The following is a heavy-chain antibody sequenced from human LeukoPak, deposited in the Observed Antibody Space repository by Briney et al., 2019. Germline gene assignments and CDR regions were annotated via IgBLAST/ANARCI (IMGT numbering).Heavy chain of an antibody. CDR2: ISGSGGST. Sequence: GALRLSCAASGFTFSSYAMSWVRQAPGKGLEWVSAISGSGGSTYYADSVKGRFTISRDNSKNTLFLQVNSLRVEDTAVYYCAKVEMSSVQAPFDYWGQGTLVTVSS. D-gene: IGHD5-24*01. J-gene: IGHJ4*02. CDR3: AKVEMSSVQAPFDY. V-gene: IGHV3-23*01. CDR1: GFTFSSYA.